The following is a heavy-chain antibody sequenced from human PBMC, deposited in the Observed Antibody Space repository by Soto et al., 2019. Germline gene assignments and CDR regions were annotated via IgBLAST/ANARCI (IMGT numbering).Heavy chain of an antibody. Sequence: QVQLQESGPGLVEPSGTLSLTCVVSGGSISSTNWWSWVRQPPGKGLEWIGEIYRSGTTNYNPSLESRVTLSVDKSKNQFSLKLSSVTAADTAVYYCARDDSGDDFALWGRGTLVTVSS. CDR1: GGSISSTNW. D-gene: IGHD4-17*01. CDR2: IYRSGTT. J-gene: IGHJ2*01. V-gene: IGHV4-4*02. CDR3: ARDDSGDDFAL.